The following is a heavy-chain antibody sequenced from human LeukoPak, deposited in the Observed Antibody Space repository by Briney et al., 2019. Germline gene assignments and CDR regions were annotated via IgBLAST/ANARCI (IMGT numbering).Heavy chain of an antibody. Sequence: PGGSLRLSCAASGFTFSSYAMHWVRQAPGKGLEWVAVISYDGSNKYYADSVKGRFTISRDNSKNTLYLQMNSLRAEDTAVYYCARGGRWQQLVTYAFDIWGQGTMVTVSS. V-gene: IGHV3-30-3*01. D-gene: IGHD6-13*01. CDR2: ISYDGSNK. CDR1: GFTFSSYA. J-gene: IGHJ3*02. CDR3: ARGGRWQQLVTYAFDI.